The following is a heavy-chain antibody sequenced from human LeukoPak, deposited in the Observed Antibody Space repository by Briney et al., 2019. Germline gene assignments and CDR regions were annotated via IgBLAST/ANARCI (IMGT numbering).Heavy chain of an antibody. CDR1: GFTVSSNY. D-gene: IGHD6-13*01. V-gene: IGHV3-23*01. CDR3: AKGRSSSSYWYFDL. CDR2: ISGSGGST. J-gene: IGHJ2*01. Sequence: GGSLRLSCAASGFTVSSNYMSWVRQAPGKGLEWVSAISGSGGSTYYADSVKGRFTISRDNSKNTLYLQMNSLRAEDTAVYYCAKGRSSSSYWYFDLWGRGTLVTVSS.